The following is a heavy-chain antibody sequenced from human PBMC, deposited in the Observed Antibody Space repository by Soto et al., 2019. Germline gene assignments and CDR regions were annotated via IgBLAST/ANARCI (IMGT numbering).Heavy chain of an antibody. Sequence: EVQLVESGGGLIQPGGSLRLSCEASGFFFSGNSRNWVGRAPGKGLEGAAVIYSGGSAYYADSVKGRFTISRDNSKNTLYLQMNTLRAEDTAVYYCARDQSTSWSVNYYGMDVWGQGTTVTVSS. D-gene: IGHD6-13*01. V-gene: IGHV3-53*01. J-gene: IGHJ6*02. CDR3: ARDQSTSWSVNYYGMDV. CDR2: IYSGGSA. CDR1: GFFFSGNS.